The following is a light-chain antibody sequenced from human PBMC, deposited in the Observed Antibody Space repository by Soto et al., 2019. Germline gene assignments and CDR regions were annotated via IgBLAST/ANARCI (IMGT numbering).Light chain of an antibody. CDR2: NNN. J-gene: IGLJ2*01. V-gene: IGLV1-44*01. CDR3: TSWDDSLNGPLV. CDR1: SSNIGSNT. Sequence: QPVLTQPPSASGTPGQRVSISCSGSSSNIGSNTVNWYQQLPGTAPTLLIYNNNQRPSGVPDRFSGSKSGTSASLAISGLQSEDEADYYCTSWDDSLNGPLVFGGGTKLTVL.